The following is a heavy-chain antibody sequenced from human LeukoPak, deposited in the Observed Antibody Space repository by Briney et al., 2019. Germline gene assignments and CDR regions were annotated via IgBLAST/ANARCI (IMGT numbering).Heavy chain of an antibody. J-gene: IGHJ3*02. CDR2: TYYRSKWYN. CDR1: GDSVSSNSAA. CDR3: ARAKKYSSGWYRDAFDI. V-gene: IGHV6-1*01. D-gene: IGHD6-19*01. Sequence: SQTLSLTCAISGDSVSSNSAAWNWIRRSPSRGLEWLGRTYYRSKWYNDYAVSVKSRITINPDTSKNQFSLQLNSVTPEDTAVYYCARAKKYSSGWYRDAFDIWGQGTMVTVSS.